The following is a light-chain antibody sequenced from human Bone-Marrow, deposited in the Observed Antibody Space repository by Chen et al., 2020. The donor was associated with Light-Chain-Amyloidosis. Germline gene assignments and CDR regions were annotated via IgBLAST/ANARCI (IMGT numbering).Light chain of an antibody. J-gene: IGLJ2*01. CDR1: DLPTKY. Sequence: SYELTQPPSASVSPGQTARITCSGDDLPTKYAYWYQQKPGQAPVLVIHRDTERPSGISVRFSGSSSGTTATLTISGVQAEDEADYHCQSADSSGTYEVIFGGGTKLTVL. V-gene: IGLV3-25*03. CDR3: QSADSSGTYEVI. CDR2: RDT.